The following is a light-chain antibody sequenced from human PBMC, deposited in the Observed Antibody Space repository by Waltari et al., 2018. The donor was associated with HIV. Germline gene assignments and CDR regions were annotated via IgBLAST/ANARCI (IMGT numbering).Light chain of an antibody. V-gene: IGLV1-47*01. CDR2: RNY. J-gene: IGLJ1*01. Sequence: QSVLTQPPSASGTLGQRVTISCPGSNSNVGSKPVYWFQQAPGTASKLLIYRNYQRRAGNPDRFSGSKSGASASLTISGLRSEDEAEYYCVAWDDSLSGYVFGTGTKVSVL. CDR3: VAWDDSLSGYV. CDR1: NSNVGSKP.